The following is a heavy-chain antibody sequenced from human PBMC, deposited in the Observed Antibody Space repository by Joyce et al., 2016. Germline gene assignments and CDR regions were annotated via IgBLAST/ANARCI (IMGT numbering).Heavy chain of an antibody. J-gene: IGHJ4*02. CDR2: IHDGSGVT. CDR3: TRSLPHGDGDKRATDI. Sequence: QVLLVQSGPAQKEPGASMTLSCKTSGYSFTNYALNWVRQAPGQGLEWKGRIHDGSGVTMFSQEFYDRVSITTDTSASTFYMEMRGLTSADTATYYCTRSLPHGDGDKRATDIWGQGTLVTVSS. CDR1: GYSFTNYA. V-gene: IGHV1-3*05. D-gene: IGHD7-27*01.